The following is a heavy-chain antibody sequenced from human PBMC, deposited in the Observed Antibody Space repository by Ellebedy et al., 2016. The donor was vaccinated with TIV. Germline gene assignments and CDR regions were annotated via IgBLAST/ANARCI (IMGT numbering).Heavy chain of an antibody. J-gene: IGHJ6*02. CDR2: RYYIGTT. CDR3: AGGSYTPYGMDV. V-gene: IGHV4-61*01. CDR1: GGSVSSGSHY. Sequence: SETLSLTCTVSGGSVSSGSHYWNWIRQPPGKGLEWIGYRYYIGTTNYNPSLKSRVTISEDTSENQFSLRLSSVTAADTAVYYCAGGSYTPYGMDVWGQGTTVTVSS. D-gene: IGHD2-2*02.